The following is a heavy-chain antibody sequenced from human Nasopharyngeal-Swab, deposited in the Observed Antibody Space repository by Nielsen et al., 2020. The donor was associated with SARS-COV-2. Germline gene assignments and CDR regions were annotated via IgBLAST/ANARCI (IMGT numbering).Heavy chain of an antibody. V-gene: IGHV3-49*03. J-gene: IGHJ5*02. D-gene: IGHD3-22*01. CDR1: GFTYGDYA. CDR3: TRDLFSNDYYDAKWFDP. Sequence: GRDLSLDWKAAGFTYGDYAMSWFRQAPGKGLEWVGFIRSKYYGGTPEYAASVKGRLTISRDDSKRVAYLQMNSLKTEDTAVYYCTRDLFSNDYYDAKWFDPWGQGTLVTVSS. CDR2: IRSKYYGGTP.